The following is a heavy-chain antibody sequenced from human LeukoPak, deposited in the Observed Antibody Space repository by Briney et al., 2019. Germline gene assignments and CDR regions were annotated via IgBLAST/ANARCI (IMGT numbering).Heavy chain of an antibody. CDR2: ISASGGST. J-gene: IGHJ4*02. Sequence: GGSLRLSCAASGFTFSSSAMSWVRQVPGKGLEWVSGISASGGSTYYADSVRGRFTISRDNSKNTLYLQVNSLRAEDTAVYYCAKGGKWDVTPFDYWGQGTLVTVSS. V-gene: IGHV3-23*01. CDR3: AKGGKWDVTPFDY. CDR1: GFTFSSSA. D-gene: IGHD1-26*01.